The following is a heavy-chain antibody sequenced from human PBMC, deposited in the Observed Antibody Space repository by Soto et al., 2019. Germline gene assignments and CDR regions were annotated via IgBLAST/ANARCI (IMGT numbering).Heavy chain of an antibody. CDR2: ISGSGTST. J-gene: IGHJ5*02. V-gene: IGHV3-23*01. CDR3: AKDPSYDFWGGDWFDP. Sequence: GGSLRLSCAASGFTFRNSAMSWVRQTPGKGLEWVSAISGSGTSTYYADSVKGRFAISRDNSRNTLYLQMNSLTDDDTAVYYCAKDPSYDFWGGDWFDPWGQGTLVTVSS. D-gene: IGHD3-3*01. CDR1: GFTFRNSA.